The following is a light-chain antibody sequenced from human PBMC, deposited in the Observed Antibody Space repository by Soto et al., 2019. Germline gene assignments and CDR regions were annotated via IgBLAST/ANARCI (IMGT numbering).Light chain of an antibody. CDR1: SSDVGSYNI. Sequence: QSVLTQPASVSGSPGQSITISCTGTSSDVGSYNIVSWYQQHPGKVPKLMIYEGSKRPSGVSNRFSASKSDSTASLTISGLQAEDEADYYCCSYARSGTVVVFGGGTQLTVL. V-gene: IGLV2-23*03. CDR3: CSYARSGTVVV. CDR2: EGS. J-gene: IGLJ2*01.